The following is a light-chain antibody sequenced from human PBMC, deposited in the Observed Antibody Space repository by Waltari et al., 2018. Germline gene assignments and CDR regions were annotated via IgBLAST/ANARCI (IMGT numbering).Light chain of an antibody. Sequence: EIELTQSPATLSLSPGETATLYCRASQSVASYLAWYQQKSGQAPRLLIYDVSNRATGSPARFSGSWSGTDFTLTISSLEPEDVAVYYCQQCASWPGTFGQGTKVEIK. J-gene: IGKJ1*01. CDR3: QQCASWPGT. CDR1: QSVASY. CDR2: DVS. V-gene: IGKV3-11*01.